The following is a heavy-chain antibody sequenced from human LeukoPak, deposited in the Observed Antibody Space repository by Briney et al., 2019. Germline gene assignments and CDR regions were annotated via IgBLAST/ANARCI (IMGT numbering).Heavy chain of an antibody. CDR2: IYYSGST. CDR3: ARSVDDFWSGSAYYFDY. V-gene: IGHV4-59*08. J-gene: IGHJ4*02. CDR1: GGSISSYY. D-gene: IGHD3-3*01. Sequence: TSETLSLTCTVSGGSISSYYWSWIRQPPGKGLEWIGYIYYSGSTNYNPSLKSRVTISVDTSKNQFSLKLSSVTAADTAVYYCARSVDDFWSGSAYYFDYWGQGTLVTVSS.